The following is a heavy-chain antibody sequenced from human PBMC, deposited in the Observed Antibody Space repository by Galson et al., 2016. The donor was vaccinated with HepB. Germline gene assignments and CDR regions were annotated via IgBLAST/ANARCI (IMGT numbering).Heavy chain of an antibody. Sequence: SLRLSCAASGFIFSGSAMHWVRQTSGKGLEWVGRIRSKVNNYATAYGASVKGRFTISRDDSENMAYLQMNSLKPEDTAVYYCARKGFAVAGYYFDYWGRGTLVTVSS. CDR1: GFIFSGSA. CDR2: IRSKVNNYAT. J-gene: IGHJ4*02. D-gene: IGHD6-19*01. V-gene: IGHV3-73*01. CDR3: ARKGFAVAGYYFDY.